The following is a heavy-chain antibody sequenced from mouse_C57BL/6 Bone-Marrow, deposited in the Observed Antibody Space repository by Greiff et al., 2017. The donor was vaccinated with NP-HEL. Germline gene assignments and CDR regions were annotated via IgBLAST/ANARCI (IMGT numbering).Heavy chain of an antibody. CDR1: GYTFTSYW. J-gene: IGHJ2*01. CDR3: ARRWDGY. D-gene: IGHD4-1*01. V-gene: IGHV1-50*01. CDR2: IDPSDSYT. Sequence: VQLQQPGAELVKPGASVTLSCKASGYTFTSYWMQWVNQRPGQGLEWIGEIDPSDSYTNYNQKFKGKATLTVDTSSSTSYMQLSSLTSEDSAVYYGARRWDGYWGQGTTLTVSS.